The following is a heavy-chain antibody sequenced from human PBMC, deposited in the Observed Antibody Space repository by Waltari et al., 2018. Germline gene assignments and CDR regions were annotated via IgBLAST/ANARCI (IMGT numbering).Heavy chain of an antibody. CDR3: AGDSSSLDY. Sequence: QVQLQESGPGLVKPSETLSLSCTVSGRSISTYYWRWIRQPPGKGLEWIGYIYTSGSTNYNPSLKSRVTISVDTSKNQFSLNLTSVTAADTAVYYCAGDSSSLDYWGQGTLVTVSS. CDR2: IYTSGST. J-gene: IGHJ4*02. V-gene: IGHV4-59*01. CDR1: GRSISTYY. D-gene: IGHD6-13*01.